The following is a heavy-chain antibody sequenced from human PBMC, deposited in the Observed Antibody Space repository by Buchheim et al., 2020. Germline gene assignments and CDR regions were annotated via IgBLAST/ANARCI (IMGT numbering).Heavy chain of an antibody. CDR3: AREAADYGVRFWFDC. J-gene: IGHJ5*02. CDR2: ITGSSGDI. CDR1: GFTFSAYS. Sequence: EAQLVESGGGLVQPGGSLRLTCAASGFTFSAYSMNWVRQAPGKGLEWISYITGSSGDIVYADSVRGRFSISIDNAKNSLYFQMNSLRAEETAVYYCAREAADYGVRFWFDCWGQG. D-gene: IGHD4/OR15-4a*01. V-gene: IGHV3-48*01.